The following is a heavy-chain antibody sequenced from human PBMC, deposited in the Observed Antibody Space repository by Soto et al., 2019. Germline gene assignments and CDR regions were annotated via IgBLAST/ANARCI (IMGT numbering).Heavy chain of an antibody. CDR3: ARSLRRGPRFDS. D-gene: IGHD3-10*01. Sequence: QVQLQESGPGLVKPSQTLSLTCTVSGGSIRSGDYYWSWIRQPPGKGLESIGYIYYSGSTYYTPSPXSXXTISVGTAKNPFALKLSSVTAADTAVYDCARSLRRGPRFDSWGQGTVVTVSS. CDR1: GGSIRSGDYY. V-gene: IGHV4-30-4*01. J-gene: IGHJ4*02. CDR2: IYYSGST.